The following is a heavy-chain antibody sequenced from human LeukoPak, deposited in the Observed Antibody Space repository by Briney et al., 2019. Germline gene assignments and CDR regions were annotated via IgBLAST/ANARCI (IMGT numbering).Heavy chain of an antibody. D-gene: IGHD3-22*01. CDR3: AKDGSITMIVVVITYFDY. V-gene: IGHV3-23*01. Sequence: GGSLRLSCAASGFTFSSYAMSWVRQAPGKGLEWVSVISGSGGSTYYADSVKGRFTISRDNSKNTLYLQMNSLRAEDTAVYYCAKDGSITMIVVVITYFDYWGQGTLVTVSS. CDR1: GFTFSSYA. CDR2: ISGSGGST. J-gene: IGHJ4*02.